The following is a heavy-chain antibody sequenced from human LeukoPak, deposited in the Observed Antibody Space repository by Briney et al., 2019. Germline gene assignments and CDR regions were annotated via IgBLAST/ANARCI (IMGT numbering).Heavy chain of an antibody. V-gene: IGHV3-30*18. J-gene: IGHJ3*02. CDR2: ISYDGSNK. CDR3: AKVKGEVIGAFDI. CDR1: GFTFSNYG. D-gene: IGHD3-16*01. Sequence: PGRSLRLSCAASGFTFSNYGMHWVRQAPGKGLEWVALISYDGSNKYFADSVKGRFTISRDNSKNTLYLQMHSLRAEDTAVYYCAKVKGEVIGAFDIWGQGTMVTVSS.